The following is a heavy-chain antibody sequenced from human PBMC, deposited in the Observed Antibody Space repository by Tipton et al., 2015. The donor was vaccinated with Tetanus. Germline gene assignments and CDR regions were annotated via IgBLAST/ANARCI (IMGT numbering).Heavy chain of an antibody. CDR3: ARTGSPFDY. CDR1: GYTFTNFW. Sequence: QLVQSGAEVKKPGESLKISCKTSGYTFTNFWIGWVRQMPGKGLEWMGIIYPGDSRVIYSPSFQGRVTISADKSITTAYLHWSSLQASDTAMYFCARTGSPFDYWGQGTPITVSS. V-gene: IGHV5-51*01. J-gene: IGHJ4*02. D-gene: IGHD3-10*01. CDR2: IYPGDSRV.